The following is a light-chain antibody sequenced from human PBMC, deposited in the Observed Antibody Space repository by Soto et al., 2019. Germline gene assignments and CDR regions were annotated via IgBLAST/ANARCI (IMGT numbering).Light chain of an antibody. CDR3: QTYDSSLSGLFV. Sequence: QSALTQPPSVSGAPGQRVTISCTGSSSNIGAGYDVHWYLQLPGTAPKLLIFGNGNRPSGVPDRFSGSKSDTSASLAITGLQAEDEADYYCQTYDSSLSGLFVFGTGTKVT. CDR2: GNG. J-gene: IGLJ1*01. CDR1: SSNIGAGYD. V-gene: IGLV1-40*01.